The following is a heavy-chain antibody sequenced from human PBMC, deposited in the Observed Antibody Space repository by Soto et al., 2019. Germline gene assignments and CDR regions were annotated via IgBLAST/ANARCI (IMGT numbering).Heavy chain of an antibody. Sequence: QVQLQESGPGLMKPSETLSLTCTVSGGSSSGSSYYWTWIRQPPGKGLEWIGYTYFAGTTDYNPSLKRRVTISADPSKNQFSLTLTSVTAADTAVYYCAREGRRISMIRGFDSWGQGILVTVSS. CDR3: AREGRRISMIRGFDS. V-gene: IGHV4-61*01. D-gene: IGHD3-10*01. CDR1: GGSSSGSSYY. J-gene: IGHJ4*02. CDR2: TYFAGTT.